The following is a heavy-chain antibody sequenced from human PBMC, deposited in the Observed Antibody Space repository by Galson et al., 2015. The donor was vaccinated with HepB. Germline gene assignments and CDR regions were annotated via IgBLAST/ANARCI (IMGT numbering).Heavy chain of an antibody. CDR2: INHSGST. CDR1: GGSFSGYY. CDR3: ARGYGSGSFNWFDP. D-gene: IGHD3-10*01. V-gene: IGHV4-34*01. Sequence: SEPLSLTCAVYGGSFSGYYWSWIRQPPGKGLEWIGEINHSGSTNYNPSLKSRVTISVDTSKNQFSLKLSSVTAADTAVYYCARGYGSGSFNWFDPWGQGTLVTVSS. J-gene: IGHJ5*02.